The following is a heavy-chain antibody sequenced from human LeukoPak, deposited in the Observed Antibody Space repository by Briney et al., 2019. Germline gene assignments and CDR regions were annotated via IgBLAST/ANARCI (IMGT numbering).Heavy chain of an antibody. CDR1: GYTFIGYY. J-gene: IGHJ2*01. Sequence: ASVKVSCKASGYTFIGYYIHWIRQAPGQGFERMGWINPNNGGTKYAQKFQGRVTMTKNTSISTVYLDLTSLRSDDTAFHHCARDRGFSPMALFDLWGRGTLVTVSS. CDR2: INPNNGGT. V-gene: IGHV1-2*02. D-gene: IGHD3-10*01. CDR3: ARDRGFSPMALFDL.